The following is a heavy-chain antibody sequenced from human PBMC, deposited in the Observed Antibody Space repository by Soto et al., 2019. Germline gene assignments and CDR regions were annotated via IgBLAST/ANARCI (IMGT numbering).Heavy chain of an antibody. CDR2: ISASATGT. CDR3: AKEGGGGTAMVTSYFDY. J-gene: IGHJ4*02. Sequence: EVHLLESGGGLVQPGGSLRLSCAASGITFSNYALSWVRQAPGKGLEWVSGISASATGTYYADSVKGRFTISRDNSQSTLYLHMNTLRADDTAIYYCAKEGGGGTAMVTSYFDYWGQGTLVTVSS. V-gene: IGHV3-23*01. CDR1: GITFSNYA. D-gene: IGHD5-18*01.